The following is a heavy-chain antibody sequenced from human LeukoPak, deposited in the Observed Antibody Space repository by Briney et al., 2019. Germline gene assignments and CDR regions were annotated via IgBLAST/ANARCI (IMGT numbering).Heavy chain of an antibody. V-gene: IGHV3-21*01. CDR2: ISRSSSFI. D-gene: IGHD3-22*01. J-gene: IGHJ4*02. Sequence: KSGGSLRLSCAASGFTFSSYSMNWVRQAPGKGLEWVSSISRSSSFIYYADSVKGRFTISRDNAKNSLYLQMNSLRAEDTAVYYCARALYDSSGYYSHFDYWGRGILVTVSS. CDR3: ARALYDSSGYYSHFDY. CDR1: GFTFSSYS.